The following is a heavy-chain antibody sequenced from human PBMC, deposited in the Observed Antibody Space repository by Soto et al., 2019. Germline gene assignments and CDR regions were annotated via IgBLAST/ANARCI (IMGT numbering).Heavy chain of an antibody. Sequence: QVQLVQSGAEVKKPGASVKVSCKASGFTFTSYDVNWVRQATGQGLEWMGWMNPNNGNTGYSQKFQGRVTLTRNTSISAAYMELSSLRSEDTAVYYCAITYYYDTSGREDAFDILGHGTMVTVSS. D-gene: IGHD3-22*01. CDR2: MNPNNGNT. J-gene: IGHJ3*02. CDR1: GFTFTSYD. V-gene: IGHV1-8*01. CDR3: AITYYYDTSGREDAFDI.